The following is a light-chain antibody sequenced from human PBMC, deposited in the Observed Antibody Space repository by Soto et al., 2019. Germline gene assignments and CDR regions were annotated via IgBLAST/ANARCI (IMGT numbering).Light chain of an antibody. CDR1: SSDVGGYNL. CDR3: SSYAGSSTYV. J-gene: IGLJ1*01. CDR2: EGS. Sequence: QSALTQPASVSGSPGQSITISCTGTSSDVGGYNLVSWYQQHPGKAPKLMIYEGSKRPSGVSNRFSGSKSGNTASLTISGLQAEDEADYNCSSYAGSSTYVFGSGTKVTVL. V-gene: IGLV2-23*01.